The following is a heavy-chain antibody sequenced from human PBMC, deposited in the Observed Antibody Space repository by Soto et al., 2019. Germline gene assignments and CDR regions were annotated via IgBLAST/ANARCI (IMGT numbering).Heavy chain of an antibody. CDR1: GASINNFAYY. Sequence: SETLSLTCSVSGASINNFAYYWGWIRQPPGKGLEWIGTVYYNENTYYNPSLRSRVAISVDTAKNQFSLNLRSVTAADTAVYFCARRERYYGSPGWFEPWGQGTLVTVS. CDR2: VYYNENT. D-gene: IGHD3-10*01. V-gene: IGHV4-39*01. J-gene: IGHJ5*01. CDR3: ARRERYYGSPGWFEP.